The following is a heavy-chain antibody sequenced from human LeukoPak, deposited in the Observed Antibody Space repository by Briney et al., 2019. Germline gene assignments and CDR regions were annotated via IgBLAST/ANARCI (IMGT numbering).Heavy chain of an antibody. D-gene: IGHD2-15*01. CDR2: IHSSGNS. Sequence: SETLSLTCTVSGGSISSYYWSWIRQPPGKGLEWIGNIHSSGNSFCNPSLKGRVTISVDTSKNQFSLKLSSVTAADTAVYYCEKDSHLDVWGQGTTVTVSS. CDR3: EKDSHLDV. CDR1: GGSISSYY. V-gene: IGHV4-59*04. J-gene: IGHJ6*02.